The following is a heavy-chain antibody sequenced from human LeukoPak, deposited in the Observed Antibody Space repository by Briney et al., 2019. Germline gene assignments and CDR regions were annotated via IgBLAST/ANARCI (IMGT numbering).Heavy chain of an antibody. CDR2: ISAYNGNT. CDR1: GYTFTSYG. J-gene: IGHJ4*02. CDR3: ARGNGYDAIFDY. Sequence: GASVKVSCKASGYTFTSYGISWVRQAPGQGLEWMGWISAYNGNTNYAQKFQGRVTMTRDTSISTAYMELSRLRSDDTAVYYCARGNGYDAIFDYWGQGTLVTVSS. V-gene: IGHV1-18*01. D-gene: IGHD5-12*01.